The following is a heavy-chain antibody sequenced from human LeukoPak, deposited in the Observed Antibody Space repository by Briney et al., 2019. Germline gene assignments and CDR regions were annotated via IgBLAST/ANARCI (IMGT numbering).Heavy chain of an antibody. CDR3: ARERISIAGARGDY. D-gene: IGHD6-19*01. CDR1: GLTFSSYG. CDR2: ISYDGSNK. Sequence: GRSLRLSCAASGLTFSSYGMHWVRQAPGKGLEWVAVISYDGSNKYYADSVKGRFTISRDNSKNTLYLQMNSLRAEDTAVYYCARERISIAGARGDYWGQGTLVTVSS. V-gene: IGHV3-30*03. J-gene: IGHJ4*02.